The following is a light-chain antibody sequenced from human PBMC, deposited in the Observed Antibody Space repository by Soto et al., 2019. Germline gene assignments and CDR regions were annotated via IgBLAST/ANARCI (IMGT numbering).Light chain of an antibody. CDR2: GAS. CDR1: QSINNN. Sequence: EIVMTQSPATLSVSPGERATLSCRASQSINNNLAWYQQKPGQGPRLLIYGASTRATGIPVRFSGTGSGTDFTLPISSLQSEDFAVYFCQQYNDWPPLTFGGGTKVEIK. J-gene: IGKJ4*01. CDR3: QQYNDWPPLT. V-gene: IGKV3-15*01.